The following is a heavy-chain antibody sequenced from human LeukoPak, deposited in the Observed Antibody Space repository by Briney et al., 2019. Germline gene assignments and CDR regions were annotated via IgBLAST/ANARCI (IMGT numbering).Heavy chain of an antibody. CDR2: IKPDGSEK. Sequence: GGSLRLSCAASGFTFSSFSMIWVRQAPGKGLEWVANIKPDGSEKNYVDSVKGRFTISRDNAKNSLFLQMNSLRAEDTAAYYCARGNNWYGYWGQGTLVTVSS. CDR1: GFTFSSFS. CDR3: ARGNNWYGY. V-gene: IGHV3-7*01. J-gene: IGHJ4*02. D-gene: IGHD5-24*01.